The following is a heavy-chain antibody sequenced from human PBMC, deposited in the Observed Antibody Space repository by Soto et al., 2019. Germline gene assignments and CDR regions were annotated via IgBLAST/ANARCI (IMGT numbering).Heavy chain of an antibody. CDR1: GFTFNTYV. D-gene: IGHD1-7*01. Sequence: EVQLLESGGGLVQPGGSLRLSCAASGFTFNTYVMNWVRQAPGKGLEWVSTISYSADKTHYADSVTGRFTISRDNSRDTLFLQMTSLRAADAAVYYCARRARTATTNLGDFAVWGQGTLVTVSS. J-gene: IGHJ3*01. CDR2: ISYSADKT. CDR3: ARRARTATTNLGDFAV. V-gene: IGHV3-23*01.